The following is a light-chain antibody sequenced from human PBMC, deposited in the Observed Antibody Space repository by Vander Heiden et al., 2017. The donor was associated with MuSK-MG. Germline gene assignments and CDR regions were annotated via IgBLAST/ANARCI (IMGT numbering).Light chain of an antibody. CDR2: GKN. CDR1: SLRGYY. J-gene: IGLJ2*01. CDR3: QGRDSSGKHLV. V-gene: IGLV3-19*01. Sequence: SSALTQDPAGSVALGQTVRITCQGDSLRGYYASWYQQKPGQAPGLVIYGKNNRPSGIPDRFSGSSSGNTASLTINGGEAEDEADYYCQGRDSSGKHLVFGGGTKLTVL.